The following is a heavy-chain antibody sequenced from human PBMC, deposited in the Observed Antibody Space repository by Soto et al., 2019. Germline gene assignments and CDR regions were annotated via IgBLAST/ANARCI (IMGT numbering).Heavy chain of an antibody. J-gene: IGHJ4*02. CDR1: GFTFSIYG. D-gene: IGHD1-26*01. V-gene: IGHV3-30*03. CDR2: ISYDVSNK. Sequence: QVQLVESGGGVVQPGRSLRLSCAASGFTFSIYGMHWVRQAPGKGLEWVAVISYDVSNKYYADSVKGRFTISRDNSKNTLYLHMNSLRAEDTAVYXCXXXXXAPGSLDYWGQGTLVTVSS. CDR3: XXXXXAPGSLDY.